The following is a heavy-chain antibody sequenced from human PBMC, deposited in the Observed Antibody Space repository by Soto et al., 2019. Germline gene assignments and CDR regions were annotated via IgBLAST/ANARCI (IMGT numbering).Heavy chain of an antibody. CDR3: ARHMAAGDV. Sequence: QVQLVQSGAEVKKPGASVKVSCKASGYTFINYYIHWVRQAPGHGLEWMAIINPTGGSTNYAQKFQGRLTLTMDTSTSTVYMELSSLTAEDTAMYYSARHMAAGDVWAQGALGTVSS. J-gene: IGHJ4*02. V-gene: IGHV1-46*01. CDR2: INPTGGST. D-gene: IGHD2-8*02. CDR1: GYTFINYY.